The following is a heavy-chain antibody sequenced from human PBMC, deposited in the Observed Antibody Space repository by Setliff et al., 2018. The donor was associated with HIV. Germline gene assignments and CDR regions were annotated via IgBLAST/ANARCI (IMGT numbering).Heavy chain of an antibody. V-gene: IGHV1-24*01. CDR1: GIAVTESS. J-gene: IGHJ4*02. Sequence: ASVKVSCKVSGIAVTESSIHWVRQAPERGLEWMGGIEPEDGKRVDTQKFQGRVTISRDTSTNIGYMALSSLRPEDTAMYYCTTGTGYGLFEHWGQGTPVTVSS. D-gene: IGHD6-25*01. CDR3: TTGTGYGLFEH. CDR2: IEPEDGKR.